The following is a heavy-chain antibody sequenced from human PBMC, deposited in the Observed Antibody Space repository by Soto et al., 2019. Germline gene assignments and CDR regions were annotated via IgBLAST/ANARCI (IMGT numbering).Heavy chain of an antibody. Sequence: GGSLRLSCAASGFTFSSYGMHWVRQAPGKGLEWVAVIWYDGSNKYYADSVKGRFTISRDNSKNTLYLQMNSLRAEDTAVYYCARGYYDILTGYKEDAFDIWGQGTMVTVSS. CDR3: ARGYYDILTGYKEDAFDI. J-gene: IGHJ3*02. CDR2: IWYDGSNK. CDR1: GFTFSSYG. V-gene: IGHV3-33*01. D-gene: IGHD3-9*01.